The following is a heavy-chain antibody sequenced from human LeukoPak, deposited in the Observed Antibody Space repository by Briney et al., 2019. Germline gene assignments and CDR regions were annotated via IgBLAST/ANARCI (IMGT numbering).Heavy chain of an antibody. V-gene: IGHV4-39*07. CDR3: ARVLRPTAMVDY. J-gene: IGHJ4*02. CDR1: GGSISSSSYY. CDR2: IYYSGST. D-gene: IGHD5-18*01. Sequence: SETLSLTCTVSGGSISSSSYYWGWIRQPPGKGLEWIGSIYYSGSTYYNPSLESRVTISVDTSKNQFSLKLSSVTAADTAVYYCARVLRPTAMVDYWGQGTLATVSS.